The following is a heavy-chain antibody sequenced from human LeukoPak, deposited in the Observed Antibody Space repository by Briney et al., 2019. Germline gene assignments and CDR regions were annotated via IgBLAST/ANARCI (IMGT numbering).Heavy chain of an antibody. V-gene: IGHV4-34*01. D-gene: IGHD2-2*01. CDR2: INYSGST. J-gene: IGHJ5*02. Sequence: SSETLSLTCAVYGGSFSGYYWSWIRQPPGKGLEWIGEINYSGSTNYNPSLKSRVTISVDTSKNQFSLKLSSVTAADTAVYYCARLGPRYCSSTSCPNWFDPWGQGTLVTVSS. CDR3: ARLGPRYCSSTSCPNWFDP. CDR1: GGSFSGYY.